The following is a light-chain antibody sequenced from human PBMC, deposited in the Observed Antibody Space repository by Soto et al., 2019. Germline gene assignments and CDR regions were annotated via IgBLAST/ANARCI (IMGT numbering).Light chain of an antibody. CDR1: RNLLYSSNNKNY. V-gene: IGKV4-1*01. Sequence: DIVMTQSPDSLAVSLGERATINCKSSRNLLYSSNNKNYFAWYQQKPGQTPKLLIYWASTRESGVPDRFSGSGSGTDFTLTISSLQAEDVAVYYCQQYYTTPRTFGQGTKLEI. J-gene: IGKJ2*01. CDR2: WAS. CDR3: QQYYTTPRT.